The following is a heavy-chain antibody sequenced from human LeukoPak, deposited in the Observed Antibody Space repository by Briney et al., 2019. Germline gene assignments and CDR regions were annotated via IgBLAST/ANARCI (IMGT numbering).Heavy chain of an antibody. CDR2: ISSSSSYL. CDR3: ARDYDCSSTSCYGGGYYYYGMDV. V-gene: IGHV3-21*01. J-gene: IGHJ6*04. Sequence: GGSLRLSCAASGFTFRSYSMNWVRQAPGKGLEWVSSISSSSSYLYYAHSVKGRFTIYRDNAKKSLYLQMNSLRAEDTAVYYCARDYDCSSTSCYGGGYYYYGMDVWGKGTTVTVSS. CDR1: GFTFRSYS. D-gene: IGHD2-2*01.